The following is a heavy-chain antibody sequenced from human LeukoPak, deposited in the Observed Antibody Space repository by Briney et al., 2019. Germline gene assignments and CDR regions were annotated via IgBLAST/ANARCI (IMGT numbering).Heavy chain of an antibody. CDR2: ISYSGAG. CDR1: GGSLTGTYYY. D-gene: IGHD3-22*01. V-gene: IGHV4-39*01. Sequence: SETLSLTCTVSGGSLTGTYYYWGWVRQPPGKGPEWIGSISYSGAGYYNPSLKSRVTISVDTSKNLFSLKLSSVTAADTAVHYCARHNYDGSYYFDSWGQGTLVTVSS. J-gene: IGHJ4*02. CDR3: ARHNYDGSYYFDS.